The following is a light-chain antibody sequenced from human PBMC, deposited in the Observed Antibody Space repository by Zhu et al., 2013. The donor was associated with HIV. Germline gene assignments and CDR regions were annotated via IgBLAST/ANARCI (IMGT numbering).Light chain of an antibody. CDR2: GTS. V-gene: IGKV3-20*01. CDR1: QSVSSDF. J-gene: IGKJ1*01. CDR3: QQCGRSVWT. Sequence: EIVLTQSPGTLSLSPGERATLSCKTSQSVSSDFLAWYQQKPGQAPRLLIYGTSRRAIGIPDRFSGSGSGTDFTLTINRLEPEDFAVYHCQQCGRSVWTFGQGTRVEIK.